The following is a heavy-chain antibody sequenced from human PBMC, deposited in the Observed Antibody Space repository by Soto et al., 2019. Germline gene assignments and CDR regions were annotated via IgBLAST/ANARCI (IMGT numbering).Heavy chain of an antibody. D-gene: IGHD3-3*01. V-gene: IGHV3-30*18. Sequence: QVQLVQSGGGVVQPGGSLRLSCAASGFTFSSYAIHWVRQAPGKGLEWVADVSFDGSNKTYAVPVRGRFTISRDNSKKTVYLQMNSMRAEDTALYYFAKLGDAVSGYFDFWGQGTHVAVSS. CDR2: VSFDGSNK. CDR1: GFTFSSYA. CDR3: AKLGDAVSGYFDF. J-gene: IGHJ5*01.